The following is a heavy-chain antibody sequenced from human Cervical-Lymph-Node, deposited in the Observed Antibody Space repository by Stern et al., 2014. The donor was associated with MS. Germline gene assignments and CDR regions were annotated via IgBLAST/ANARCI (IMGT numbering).Heavy chain of an antibody. Sequence: EVQLVESGAEVKKPGESLKISCKGSGYSFTSYWIGWVRQMPGKGLEWMGIIYPGDSDTRYSPSFQGQVTISADKSISTAYLQWSSLKASDTAMYYCARQIPYSSSWYYLPSYYYYGMDVWGQGTTVTVSS. D-gene: IGHD6-13*01. J-gene: IGHJ6*02. V-gene: IGHV5-51*01. CDR3: ARQIPYSSSWYYLPSYYYYGMDV. CDR2: IYPGDSDT. CDR1: GYSFTSYW.